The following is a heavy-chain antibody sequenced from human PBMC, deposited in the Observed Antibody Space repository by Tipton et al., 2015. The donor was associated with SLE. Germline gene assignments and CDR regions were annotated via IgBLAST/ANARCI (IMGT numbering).Heavy chain of an antibody. Sequence: SLRLSCAASGFTFSSYWMSWVRQAPGKGLEWVANIKQDGSEKYYVDSVKGRFTISRDNAKNSLYLQMNSLRAEDTAVYYCARDLSGYDFWSGYYTEYFDYWGQGTLVTVSS. CDR2: IKQDGSEK. J-gene: IGHJ4*02. V-gene: IGHV3-7*01. CDR3: ARDLSGYDFWSGYYTEYFDY. CDR1: GFTFSSYW. D-gene: IGHD3-3*01.